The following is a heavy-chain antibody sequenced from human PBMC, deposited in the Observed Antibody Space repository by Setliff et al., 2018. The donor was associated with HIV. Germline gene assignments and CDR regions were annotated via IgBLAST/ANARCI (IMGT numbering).Heavy chain of an antibody. Sequence: LSCTASCFTFSDYYMIWIRQSPGKGLEWISYISSSGTTIYYADSVTGRFTISRDNSKNTLYLQMNTLRSEDTAVYYCAREGLELSGIDYWGQGTLVTVSS. V-gene: IGHV3-11*01. CDR1: CFTFSDYY. CDR3: AREGLELSGIDY. J-gene: IGHJ4*02. CDR2: ISSSGTTI. D-gene: IGHD1-7*01.